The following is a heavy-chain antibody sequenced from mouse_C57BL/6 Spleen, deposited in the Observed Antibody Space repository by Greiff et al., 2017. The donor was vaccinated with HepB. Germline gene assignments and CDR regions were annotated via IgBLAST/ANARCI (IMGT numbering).Heavy chain of an antibody. Sequence: VKLVESGGGLVKPGGSLKLSCAASGFTFRDYGMHWVRQAPEKGLEWVAYISSGSSTIYYADTVKGRFTISRDNAKNTLFLQMTSLRSEDTAMYYCARAADGSFAYWGQGTLVTVSA. J-gene: IGHJ3*01. D-gene: IGHD2-3*01. V-gene: IGHV5-17*01. CDR2: ISSGSSTI. CDR1: GFTFRDYG. CDR3: ARAADGSFAY.